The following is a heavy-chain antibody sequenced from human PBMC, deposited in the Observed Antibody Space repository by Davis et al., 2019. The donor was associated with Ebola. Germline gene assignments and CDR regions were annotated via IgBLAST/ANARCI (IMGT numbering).Heavy chain of an antibody. V-gene: IGHV1-8*01. J-gene: IGHJ5*02. D-gene: IGHD2-15*01. Sequence: ASVKVSCKASGYTFTTYDINWVRQATGQGLEWMGWMNPNSGNTGYAQKFQGRVTMTRDTSITTAYMELSSLSSDDTAVYYCTRGIARRHCGSWFDPWGQGTPVTVSS. CDR2: MNPNSGNT. CDR1: GYTFTTYD. CDR3: TRGIARRHCGSWFDP.